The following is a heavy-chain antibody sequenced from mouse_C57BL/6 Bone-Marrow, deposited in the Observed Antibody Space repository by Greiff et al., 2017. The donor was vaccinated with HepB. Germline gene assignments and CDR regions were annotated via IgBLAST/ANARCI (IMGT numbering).Heavy chain of an antibody. D-gene: IGHD2-4*01. CDR1: GFNIKDDY. J-gene: IGHJ2*01. Sequence: VQLQQSGAELVRPGASVKLSCTASGFNIKDDYMHWVKQRPEQGLEWIGWIDPENGDTEYASKFQGKAPITADTSSNTAYLQLSSLTSEDTAVYYCTTAMITAYYFDYWGQATTLTVSS. CDR2: IDPENGDT. CDR3: TTAMITAYYFDY. V-gene: IGHV14-4*01.